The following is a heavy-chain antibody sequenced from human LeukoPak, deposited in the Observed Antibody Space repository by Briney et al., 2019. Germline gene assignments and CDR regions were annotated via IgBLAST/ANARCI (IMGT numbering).Heavy chain of an antibody. CDR2: ISGSGGST. CDR3: AKDVRASGWFYYFDY. J-gene: IGHJ4*02. V-gene: IGHV3-23*01. CDR1: GFTFSSYA. D-gene: IGHD6-19*01. Sequence: GGSLRLSCAASGFTFSSYAMSWVRQAPGKGPEWVSAISGSGGSTYYADSAKGRFTISRDNSKNTLYLQMNSLRAEDTAVYYCAKDVRASGWFYYFDYWGQGTLVTVSS.